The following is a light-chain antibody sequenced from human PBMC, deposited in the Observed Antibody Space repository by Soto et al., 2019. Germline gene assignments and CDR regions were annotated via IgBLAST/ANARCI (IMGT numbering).Light chain of an antibody. V-gene: IGKV1-5*01. CDR3: QRYNNYAGA. Sequence: DIQMTQSPSTLSASVGDRVTITCRASQSISSWLASYQQKPGKAPTVLIYDASNLESGVPSRFSGSGSGTEFTLTTSSLQPYDFATYYCQRYNNYAGAFGQGTKVEVK. J-gene: IGKJ1*01. CDR1: QSISSW. CDR2: DAS.